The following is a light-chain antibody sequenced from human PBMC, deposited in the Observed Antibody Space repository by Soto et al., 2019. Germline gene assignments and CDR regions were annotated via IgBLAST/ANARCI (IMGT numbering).Light chain of an antibody. CDR2: DAS. V-gene: IGKV3D-20*01. Sequence: EIVLTQSPALLSVSPGQRATLSCGASQTVASNNLAWYQLKPGLAPRLLIFDASDRATGIPDRFSGSVSGTVFTLTISRLEPEDSAVYYCQQFGTSPRTFGGGTQVEIK. CDR1: QTVASNN. CDR3: QQFGTSPRT. J-gene: IGKJ4*01.